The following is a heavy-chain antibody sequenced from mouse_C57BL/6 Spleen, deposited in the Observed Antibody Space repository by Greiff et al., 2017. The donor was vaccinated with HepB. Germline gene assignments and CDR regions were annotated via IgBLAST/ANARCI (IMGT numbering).Heavy chain of an antibody. V-gene: IGHV1-54*01. CDR3: ARNYGNHYAMDY. Sequence: QVQLQQSGAQLVRPGTSVKVSCKASGYAFTNYLIEWVKQRPGQGLEWIGVINPGSGGTNYNEKFKGKATLTADKSSSTAYMQLSSLTSEDSAVYFCARNYGNHYAMDYWGQGTSVTVSS. CDR1: GYAFTNYL. CDR2: INPGSGGT. D-gene: IGHD2-1*01. J-gene: IGHJ4*01.